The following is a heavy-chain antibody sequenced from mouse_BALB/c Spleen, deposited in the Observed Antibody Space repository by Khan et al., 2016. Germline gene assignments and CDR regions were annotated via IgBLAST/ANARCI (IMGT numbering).Heavy chain of an antibody. D-gene: IGHD2-4*01. CDR3: AREGLRRGFAY. Sequence: EVELVESGGGLVKPGGSLKLSCVASGFTFSDYYMYWVRQTPEKRLEWVATISDGGSYTYYPDSVKGRFTISRDNATNNLYLQMSSLKSEDTAMYYCAREGLRRGFAYWGQGTLVTVSA. V-gene: IGHV5-4*02. J-gene: IGHJ3*01. CDR2: ISDGGSYT. CDR1: GFTFSDYY.